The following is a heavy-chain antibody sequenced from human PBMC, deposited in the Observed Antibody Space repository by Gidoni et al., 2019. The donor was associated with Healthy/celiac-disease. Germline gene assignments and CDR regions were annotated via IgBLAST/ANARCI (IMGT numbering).Heavy chain of an antibody. J-gene: IGHJ4*02. D-gene: IGHD1-26*01. CDR2: ISSSGSTI. CDR1: GFPFSDYY. CDR3: ARAWEWERERYFDY. Sequence: VQLVESGGGLVKPGGYLSISCAASGFPFSDYYRSWIRQAPGKGLAWVSYISSSGSTIYYADSVKGRFTISRDNAKNSLYLQMNSLRAEDTAVYYCARAWEWERERYFDYWGQGTLVTVSS. V-gene: IGHV3-11*01.